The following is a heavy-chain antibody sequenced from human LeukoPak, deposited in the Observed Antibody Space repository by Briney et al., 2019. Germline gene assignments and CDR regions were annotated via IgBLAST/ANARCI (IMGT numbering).Heavy chain of an antibody. Sequence: GSLRLSCAASGFTFSSYSMNWVRQPPGKGLEWIGSIYDGGSTYYNPSLKSRVTISVDTSKNQFSLKLNSVTAADTAVYYCARHYGPWGQGTLVTVSS. D-gene: IGHD3-10*01. CDR3: ARHYGP. CDR1: GFTFSSYSMN. CDR2: IYDGGST. V-gene: IGHV4-39*01. J-gene: IGHJ5*02.